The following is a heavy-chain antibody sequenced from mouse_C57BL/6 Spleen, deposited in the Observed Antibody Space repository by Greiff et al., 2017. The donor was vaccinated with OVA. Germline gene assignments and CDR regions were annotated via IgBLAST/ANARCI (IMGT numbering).Heavy chain of an antibody. Sequence: VQLQESGPGLVAPSQSLSITCTVSGFSLTSYGVDWVRQSPGKGLEWLGVIWGVGSTDYNSALKSRLSISKDNSKSQVFLKMNSLQTDDTAMYYWASDYYGGRFADWGQGTLVTVSA. CDR2: IWGVGST. J-gene: IGHJ3*01. CDR1: GFSLTSYG. V-gene: IGHV2-6*01. CDR3: ASDYYGGRFAD. D-gene: IGHD1-1*01.